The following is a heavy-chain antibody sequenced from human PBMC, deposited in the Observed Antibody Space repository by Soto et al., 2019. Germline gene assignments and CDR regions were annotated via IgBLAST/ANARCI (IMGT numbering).Heavy chain of an antibody. CDR2: ISGSGVGT. CDR3: AKCMTTVTTFPFDI. J-gene: IGHJ3*02. D-gene: IGHD4-17*01. V-gene: IGHV3-23*01. Sequence: EVPLLESGGGLVQPGGSLRLSCAASGFTFRSYAMSWVRQAPGKGLEWVSAISGSGVGTYYADSVKGRFTISRDNSKNTRYLQMNSLRAEDTAVYYCAKCMTTVTTFPFDIWGQGTMVTVSS. CDR1: GFTFRSYA.